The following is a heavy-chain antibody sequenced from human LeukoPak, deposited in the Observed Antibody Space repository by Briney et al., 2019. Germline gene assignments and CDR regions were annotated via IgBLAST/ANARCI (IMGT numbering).Heavy chain of an antibody. CDR2: INHSGST. J-gene: IGHJ4*02. D-gene: IGHD3-22*01. Sequence: SETLSLTCAVYGGSFSGYYWSWIRQPPGKGLEWIGEINHSGSTNYNPSLKSRVTISVDTSKNQFSLKLSSVTAADTAVYYCARVGSSGYPIWGQGTLVTVSS. CDR3: ARVGSSGYPI. V-gene: IGHV4-34*01. CDR1: GGSFSGYY.